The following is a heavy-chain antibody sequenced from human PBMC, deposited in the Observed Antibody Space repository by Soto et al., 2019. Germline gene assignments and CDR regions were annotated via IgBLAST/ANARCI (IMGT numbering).Heavy chain of an antibody. J-gene: IGHJ4*02. CDR2: TYYRSKWYN. CDR3: AREGYSNYESFFHYFDY. CDR1: GDSVSSNSSA. V-gene: IGHV6-1*01. D-gene: IGHD4-4*01. Sequence: SQTLSLTFAISGDSVSSNSSAWNCIRQSPSRGLEWLGRTYYRSKWYNDYAVSVKSRITINPDTSKNQFSLQLNSVTPEDTAVYYCAREGYSNYESFFHYFDYWGQGTLVTVSS.